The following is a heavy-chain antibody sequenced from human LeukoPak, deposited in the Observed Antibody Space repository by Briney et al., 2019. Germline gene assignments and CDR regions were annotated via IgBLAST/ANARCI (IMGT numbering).Heavy chain of an antibody. V-gene: IGHV3-30*18. D-gene: IGHD5-12*01. CDR2: ISYDGSNK. Sequence: HPGRSLRLSCAASGFTFSSYGMHWVRQAPGKGLEWVAVISYDGSNKYYADSVKGRFTISRDNSKNTLYLQMNSLRAEDTAVYYCAKDLGATDPLDYWGQGTLVTVSS. CDR1: GFTFSSYG. J-gene: IGHJ4*02. CDR3: AKDLGATDPLDY.